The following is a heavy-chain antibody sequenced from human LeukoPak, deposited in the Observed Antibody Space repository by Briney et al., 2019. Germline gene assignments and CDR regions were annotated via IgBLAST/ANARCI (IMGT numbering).Heavy chain of an antibody. V-gene: IGHV4-59*01. CDR3: ARVIFSGDSNWFDP. Sequence: SETLYLPCTVSGGSLSSYYWSWLRPPPGKALECIEYIYYSGSTNYNPSLKSRVTISVDTSKNQFSLKLSSVTAADTAVYYCARVIFSGDSNWFDPWGQGTLVTVSS. D-gene: IGHD4-17*01. J-gene: IGHJ5*02. CDR1: GGSLSSYY. CDR2: IYYSGST.